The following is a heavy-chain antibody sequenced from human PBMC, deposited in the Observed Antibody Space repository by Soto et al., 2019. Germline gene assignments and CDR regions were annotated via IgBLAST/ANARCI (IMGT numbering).Heavy chain of an antibody. J-gene: IGHJ4*02. CDR3: ARDLADAAY. CDR1: GYIFINYY. D-gene: IGHD2-15*01. CDR2: FNPMSGST. V-gene: IGHV1-46*04. Sequence: QVQLVQSGAEVKKPGASVKISCKTSGYIFINYYIHWVRQAPGQGLEWVALFNPMSGSTNYAQKLRGRVTVTSDTSTNTVYMGMSSLISEDTAVYYCARDLADAAYWGQGTLVTVSS.